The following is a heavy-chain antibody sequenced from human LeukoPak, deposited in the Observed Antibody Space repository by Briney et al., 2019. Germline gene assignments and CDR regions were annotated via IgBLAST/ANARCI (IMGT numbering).Heavy chain of an antibody. V-gene: IGHV1-69*13. CDR3: ARILPTGFGELWLDP. CDR1: GGTFSSYA. D-gene: IGHD3-10*01. CDR2: IIPIFGTA. Sequence: SVKVPCKASGGTFSSYAISWVRQAPGQGLEWMGGIIPIFGTANYAQKFQGRVTITADESTSTAYMELSSLRSEDTAVYYCARILPTGFGELWLDPWGQGTLVTVSS. J-gene: IGHJ5*02.